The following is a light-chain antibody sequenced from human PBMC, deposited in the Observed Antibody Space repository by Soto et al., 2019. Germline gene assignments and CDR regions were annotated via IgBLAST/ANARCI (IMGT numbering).Light chain of an antibody. CDR3: TSYVGNDIWV. Sequence: QSALTQPPSASGSPGQSVTISCTGTSSDVGAYKYVSWYQRYPGKAPKLMIYEVTKRPSGVPDRFSGSKSGNTASLTVSGLQAEDEADYYCTSYVGNDIWVFGGGTQLTVL. J-gene: IGLJ3*02. CDR2: EVT. CDR1: SSDVGAYKY. V-gene: IGLV2-8*01.